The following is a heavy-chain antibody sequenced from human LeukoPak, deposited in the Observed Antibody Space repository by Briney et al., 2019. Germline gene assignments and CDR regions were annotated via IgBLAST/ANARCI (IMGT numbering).Heavy chain of an antibody. D-gene: IGHD6-13*01. CDR3: ASLGSSSWYYDWFDP. CDR1: GGSFSGYY. Sequence: SETLSLTCAVYGGSFSGYYWSWIRQPPGKGLEWIGEINHSGSTNYNPSLKSRVTISVDTSKNQFSLKLSSVTAADTAVYYCASLGSSSWYYDWFDPWGQGTLVTVSS. V-gene: IGHV4-34*01. J-gene: IGHJ5*02. CDR2: INHSGST.